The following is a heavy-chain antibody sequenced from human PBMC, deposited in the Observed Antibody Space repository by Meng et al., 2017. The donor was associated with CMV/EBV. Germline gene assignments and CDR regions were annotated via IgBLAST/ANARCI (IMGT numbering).Heavy chain of an antibody. D-gene: IGHD2-2*01. CDR1: GFTFSNYA. CDR3: AKDHKSCSSTSCYFP. Sequence: GESLKISCAASGFTFSNYAMHWVRQAPGKGPEWVAFIRYDGSNKYYADSVKGRFTISRDNSKNTLYLQMNSLRAEDTAVYYCAKDHKSCSSTSCYFPWGQGTLVTVSS. CDR2: IRYDGSNK. J-gene: IGHJ1*01. V-gene: IGHV3-30*02.